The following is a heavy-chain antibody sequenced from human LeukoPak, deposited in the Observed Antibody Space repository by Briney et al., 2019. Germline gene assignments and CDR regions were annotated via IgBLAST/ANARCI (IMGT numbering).Heavy chain of an antibody. J-gene: IGHJ6*02. Sequence: GESLKISCKGSGYIFTSYWIGWVRQMPGKGLEWMGIIYPGDSDTRYSPSFQGQVTISADKSISTAYLQWSSLKASDTAMYYCARQGQWLVGYYYGMDVWGQGTTVTVSS. CDR2: IYPGDSDT. D-gene: IGHD6-19*01. CDR1: GYIFTSYW. V-gene: IGHV5-51*01. CDR3: ARQGQWLVGYYYGMDV.